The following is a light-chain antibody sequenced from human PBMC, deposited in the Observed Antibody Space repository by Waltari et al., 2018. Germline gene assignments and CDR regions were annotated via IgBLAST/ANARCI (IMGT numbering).Light chain of an antibody. CDR2: GES. J-gene: IGKJ1*01. CDR1: QSVLYSSNNKNY. Sequence: DIVMTQSPDSLAVSLGERATFNCKSSQSVLYSSNNKNYLAWYQQKPGQPPKLLIYGESTREAGVPARFSGSGSGTDFTLTISSLQAEDVAVYYCQQYLTSSWTFGQGTKVEIK. V-gene: IGKV4-1*01. CDR3: QQYLTSSWT.